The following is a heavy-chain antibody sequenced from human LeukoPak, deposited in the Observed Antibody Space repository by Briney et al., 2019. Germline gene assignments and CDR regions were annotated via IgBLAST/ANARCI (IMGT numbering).Heavy chain of an antibody. CDR2: IKQDGSEK. J-gene: IGHJ4*02. CDR1: GFTFSSYW. CDR3: ARGLESAVSFDY. Sequence: GGSLRLSCAASGFTFSSYWMSWVRQAPGKGLEWVANIKQDGSEKYYVDSMKGRFTTSRDNAKNSLYLQMNSLRAEDTAVYYCARGLESAVSFDYWGQGTLATVSS. V-gene: IGHV3-7*01.